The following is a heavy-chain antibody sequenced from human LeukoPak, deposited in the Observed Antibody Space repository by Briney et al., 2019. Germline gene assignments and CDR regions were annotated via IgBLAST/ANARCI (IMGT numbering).Heavy chain of an antibody. V-gene: IGHV4-34*01. Sequence: SETLSLTCAVYGGSFSGYYWSWIRQPPGKGLEWIGEINHSGSTNYNPSLKSRVTISVDTSKNQFSLKLSSVTAADTAMYYCARKRIGYCSSTSCYGRYNWFDPWGQGTLVTVSS. J-gene: IGHJ5*02. D-gene: IGHD2-2*01. CDR1: GGSFSGYY. CDR3: ARKRIGYCSSTSCYGRYNWFDP. CDR2: INHSGST.